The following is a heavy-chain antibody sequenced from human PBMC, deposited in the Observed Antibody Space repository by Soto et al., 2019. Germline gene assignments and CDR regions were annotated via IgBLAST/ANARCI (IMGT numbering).Heavy chain of an antibody. CDR2: IYYSGST. V-gene: IGHV4-31*03. D-gene: IGHD3-22*01. Sequence: SETLSLTCTVSGGSISSSGYYWGWIRQPPGKGLEWIGYIYYSGSTYYNPSLKSRVTISVDTSKNQFSLKLSSVTAADTAVYYCAREKEYDSSGYYYGDAFDIWGQGTMVTVSS. J-gene: IGHJ3*02. CDR3: AREKEYDSSGYYYGDAFDI. CDR1: GGSISSSGYY.